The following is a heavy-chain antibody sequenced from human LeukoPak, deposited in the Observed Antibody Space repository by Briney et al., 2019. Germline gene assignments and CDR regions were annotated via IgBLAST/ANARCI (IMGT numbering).Heavy chain of an antibody. Sequence: PGGSLRLSCAASGFSFSSYTMNWVRQAPGKGLEWVSSISTSSRNIFYVDPVKGRFTISRDNAKNSLSLQMNTLRAEDTAVYYCAREYGSGRFYCVDVWGKGTAVTVSS. V-gene: IGHV3-21*01. CDR1: GFSFSSYT. J-gene: IGHJ6*03. CDR2: ISTSSRNI. D-gene: IGHD3-10*01. CDR3: AREYGSGRFYCVDV.